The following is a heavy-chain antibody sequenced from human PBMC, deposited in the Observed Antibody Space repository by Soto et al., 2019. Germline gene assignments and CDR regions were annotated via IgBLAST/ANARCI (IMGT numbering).Heavy chain of an antibody. J-gene: IGHJ4*02. CDR1: GFSFGTFV. V-gene: IGHV3-23*01. CDR2: ITDSGYTA. CDR3: AKNGQWLATPPEA. D-gene: IGHD6-19*01. Sequence: GGSLRPSCAASGFSFGTFVMTGFRQAPGGGLEWVASITDSGYTAPYAETVEGRFTVSRDNSKNKLHLQMNDLRAEDTATYYCAKNGQWLATPPEAWGQGTLVTVSS.